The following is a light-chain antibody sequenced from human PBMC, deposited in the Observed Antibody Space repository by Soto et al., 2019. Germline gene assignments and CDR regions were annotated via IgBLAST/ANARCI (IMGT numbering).Light chain of an antibody. CDR1: SSDVGAYIY. V-gene: IGLV2-14*03. Sequence: QSVLTQPASVSGSPGQSITISCGGTSSDVGAYIYVSWYQQFPGKAPKLIIYEVNNWPSGVSDRFSGSKSDTTAYLTISGLQAEDEADYYCSSYSDSDTKVFGTGTRSPS. CDR3: SSYSDSDTKV. CDR2: EVN. J-gene: IGLJ1*01.